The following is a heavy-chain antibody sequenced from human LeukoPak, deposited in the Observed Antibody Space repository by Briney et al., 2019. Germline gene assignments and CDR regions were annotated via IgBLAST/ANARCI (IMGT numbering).Heavy chain of an antibody. CDR3: AKGAVYCSSTSCYTGRGYYYYMDV. CDR2: ISGSGGST. J-gene: IGHJ6*03. V-gene: IGHV3-23*01. Sequence: GGSLRLSCAASGFTFSSYAMSCVRQAPGKGLEWVSAISGSGGSTYYADSVKCRFTISRDNSKNTLYLQMNSLRAEDTAVYYCAKGAVYCSSTSCYTGRGYYYYMDVWGKGTTVTVSS. CDR1: GFTFSSYA. D-gene: IGHD2-2*02.